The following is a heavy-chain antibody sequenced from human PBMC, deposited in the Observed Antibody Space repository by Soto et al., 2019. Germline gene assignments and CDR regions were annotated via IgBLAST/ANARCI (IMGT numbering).Heavy chain of an antibody. V-gene: IGHV4-34*01. CDR3: ARYSSGRRGYKYYYHGMGV. Sequence: GKGLEWIGEINHSGSTNYNPSLKSRVTISVDTSKNQFSLKLSSVTAADTAVYYCARYSSGRRGYKYYYHGMGVWGQGPSVT. J-gene: IGHJ6*01. D-gene: IGHD6-19*01. CDR2: INHSGST.